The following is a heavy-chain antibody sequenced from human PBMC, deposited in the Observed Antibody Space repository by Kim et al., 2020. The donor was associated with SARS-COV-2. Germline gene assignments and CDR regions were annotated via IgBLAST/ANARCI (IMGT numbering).Heavy chain of an antibody. D-gene: IGHD4-17*01. J-gene: IGHJ4*02. Sequence: SETLSLICTVSGGSISSYYWSWIRQPPGKGLEWIGYIYYSGSTNYNPSLKSRVTISVDTSKNQFSLKLSSVTAADTAVYYCAGIDYGDYVGKWGQGTLVTVSS. CDR1: GGSISSYY. CDR2: IYYSGST. V-gene: IGHV4-59*08. CDR3: AGIDYGDYVGK.